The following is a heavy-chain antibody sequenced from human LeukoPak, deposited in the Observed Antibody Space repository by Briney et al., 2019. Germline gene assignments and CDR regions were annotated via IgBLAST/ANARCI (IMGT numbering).Heavy chain of an antibody. V-gene: IGHV3-48*04. CDR3: ARDSVVWSGSYYNFDY. D-gene: IGHD3-10*01. CDR1: GFTFSSYS. CDR2: ISSSSSTI. Sequence: GGSLRLSCAASGFTFSSYSMNWVRQAPGKGLEWVSYISSSSSTIYYADSVKGRFTISRDNAKNSLYLQMNSLRAEDTAVYYCARDSVVWSGSYYNFDYWGQGTLVTVSS. J-gene: IGHJ4*02.